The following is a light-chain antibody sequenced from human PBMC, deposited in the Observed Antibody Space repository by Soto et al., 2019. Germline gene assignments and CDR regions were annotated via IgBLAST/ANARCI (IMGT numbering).Light chain of an antibody. J-gene: IGLJ2*01. V-gene: IGLV1-40*01. Sequence: QSVLTQPPSVSGAPGQRGTISCTGSSSNIGAGYDVHWYQQLPGTAPKLLIYGNSNRPSGVPDRVSGSKSGTSASLDIAGLHAEDEADYYCQSYDSSLREVFGGGTKVTVL. CDR2: GNS. CDR3: QSYDSSLREV. CDR1: SSNIGAGYD.